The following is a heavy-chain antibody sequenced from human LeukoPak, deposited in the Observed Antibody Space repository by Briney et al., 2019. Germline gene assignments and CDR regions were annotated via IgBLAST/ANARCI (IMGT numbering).Heavy chain of an antibody. CDR1: GGSFSGYY. Sequence: SETLSLTCAVYGGSFSGYYWTWIRQPPGKGLEWIGEINHGGSTNYNPSLKSRVIISVDTSKNQFSLRLSSVTAADTAVYYCARGSNNGYYPIDSWGQGTLVTVSS. CDR2: INHGGST. V-gene: IGHV4-34*01. D-gene: IGHD3-22*01. CDR3: ARGSNNGYYPIDS. J-gene: IGHJ4*02.